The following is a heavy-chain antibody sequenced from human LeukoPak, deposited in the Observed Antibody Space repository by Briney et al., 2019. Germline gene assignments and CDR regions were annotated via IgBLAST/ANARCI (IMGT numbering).Heavy chain of an antibody. CDR2: ISSSSSYI. D-gene: IGHD6-19*01. V-gene: IGHV3-21*01. J-gene: IGHJ4*02. Sequence: GESLRLSCAASGFSFTTYWMSWVRQAPGKGLEWVSSISSSSSYIYYADSVKGRFTISRDNAKNSLYLQMNSLRAEDTAVYYCARGSVAGTWVDYWGQGTLVTVSS. CDR1: GFSFTTYW. CDR3: ARGSVAGTWVDY.